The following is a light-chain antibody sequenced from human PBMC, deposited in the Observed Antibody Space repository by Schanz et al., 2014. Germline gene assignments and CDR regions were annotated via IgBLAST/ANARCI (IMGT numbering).Light chain of an antibody. CDR2: GAS. CDR1: QSVSST. J-gene: IGKJ1*01. Sequence: EVLMTQSPATLSVSPGERATLSCRASQSVSSTLAWYQQKRGQGPRLLIYGASTRATGIPARFSGSGSGTDFTLTISRLEPEDFAVYYCQQYGSQPAVAFGQGTKVEIK. V-gene: IGKV3-15*01. CDR3: QQYGSQPAVA.